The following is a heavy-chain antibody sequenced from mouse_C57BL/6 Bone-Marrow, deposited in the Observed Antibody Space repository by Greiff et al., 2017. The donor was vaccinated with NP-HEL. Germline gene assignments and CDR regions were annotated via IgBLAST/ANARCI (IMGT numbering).Heavy chain of an antibody. Sequence: EVKLVESGGGLVKPGGSLKLSCAASGFTFSDYGMHWVRQAPEKGLEWVAYISSGSSTIYYADTVKGRSTISRDNAKNTLFLQMTSLRSEDTAMYYCARSWLLLSWFAYWGQGTLVTVSA. CDR3: ARSWLLLSWFAY. J-gene: IGHJ3*01. CDR1: GFTFSDYG. V-gene: IGHV5-17*01. CDR2: ISSGSSTI. D-gene: IGHD2-3*01.